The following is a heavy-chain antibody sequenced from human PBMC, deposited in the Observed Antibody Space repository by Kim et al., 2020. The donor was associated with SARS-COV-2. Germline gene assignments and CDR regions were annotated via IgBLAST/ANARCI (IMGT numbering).Heavy chain of an antibody. CDR2: T. V-gene: IGHV1-46*01. Sequence: TSYAQKFQGRVTMTRDTSTSTVYMELSSLRSEDTAVYYCARGPGWLQSFGWGQGTLVTVSS. D-gene: IGHD5-12*01. CDR3: ARGPGWLQSFG. J-gene: IGHJ4*02.